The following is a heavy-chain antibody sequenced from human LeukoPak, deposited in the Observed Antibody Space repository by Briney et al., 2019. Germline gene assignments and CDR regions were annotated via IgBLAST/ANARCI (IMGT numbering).Heavy chain of an antibody. J-gene: IGHJ4*02. CDR2: ISAYNGNT. CDR3: ARATTHYYGSGSYSY. V-gene: IGHV1-18*01. D-gene: IGHD3-10*01. Sequence: ASVKVSCKASGYTFTSYGISWVRQAPGQGLEWMGWISAYNGNTNYAQKLQGRVTMTTDTSTSTANMELRSLRSDDTAVYYCARATTHYYGSGSYSYWGQGTLVTVSS. CDR1: GYTFTSYG.